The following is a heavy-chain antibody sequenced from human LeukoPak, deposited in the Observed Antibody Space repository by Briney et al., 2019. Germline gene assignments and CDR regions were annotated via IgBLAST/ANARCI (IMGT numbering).Heavy chain of an antibody. Sequence: GASVKVSCRASGYSFSSYGISWMRQAPGQGLEWMGWINPNSGGTNYAQKFQGRVTMTRDTSISTAYMELSRLRSDDTAVYYCARDSGVWFDPWGQGTLVTVSS. D-gene: IGHD3-10*01. CDR2: INPNSGGT. J-gene: IGHJ5*02. CDR1: GYSFSSYG. CDR3: ARDSGVWFDP. V-gene: IGHV1-2*02.